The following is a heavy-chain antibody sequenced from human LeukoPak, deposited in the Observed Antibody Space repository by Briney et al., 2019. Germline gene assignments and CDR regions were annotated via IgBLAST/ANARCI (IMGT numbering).Heavy chain of an antibody. J-gene: IGHJ4*02. CDR1: GFTFSSYA. CDR3: AKLNPPRLGSSSWYGSDNFDY. D-gene: IGHD6-13*01. CDR2: ISGSGGST. Sequence: GGSLRLSCAASGFTFSSYAMSWVRQAPGKGLEWVSAISGSGGSTYYADSVKGRFTISRDNSKNTLYLQMNSLRAEDTAVYYCAKLNPPRLGSSSWYGSDNFDYWGQGTLVTVSS. V-gene: IGHV3-23*01.